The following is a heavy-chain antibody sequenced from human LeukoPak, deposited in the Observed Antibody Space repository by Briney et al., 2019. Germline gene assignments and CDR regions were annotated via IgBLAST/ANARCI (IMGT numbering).Heavy chain of an antibody. CDR1: GFTFSSYA. CDR3: ARVADYSDSSGYHPYFDY. D-gene: IGHD3-22*01. Sequence: GSLRLSCAASGFTFSSYAMHWVRQAPGKGLEWVAVISYDGSNKYYADSVKGRFTISRDNSKNTLYLQMNSLRAEDTAVYYCARVADYSDSSGYHPYFDYWGQGTLVTVSS. J-gene: IGHJ4*02. V-gene: IGHV3-30*01. CDR2: ISYDGSNK.